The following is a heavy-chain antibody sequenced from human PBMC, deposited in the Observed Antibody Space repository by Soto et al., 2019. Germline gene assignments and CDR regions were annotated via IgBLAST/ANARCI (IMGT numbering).Heavy chain of an antibody. D-gene: IGHD3-3*01. Sequence: GGSLILSCAASGLHFSSYAMSWVRQAPGKGLEWVSTISGSDGKTYYADSVKGRFSISRDTSKNTLYLQMNSLRVDDTAVYYCAKWSYLDYWGQGTRVTVSS. CDR1: GLHFSSYA. CDR3: AKWSYLDY. V-gene: IGHV3-23*01. CDR2: ISGSDGKT. J-gene: IGHJ4*02.